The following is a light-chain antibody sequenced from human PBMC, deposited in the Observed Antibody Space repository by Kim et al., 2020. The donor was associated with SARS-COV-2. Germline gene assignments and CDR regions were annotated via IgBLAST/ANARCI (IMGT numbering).Light chain of an antibody. CDR1: QSVSSN. V-gene: IGKV3-15*01. CDR2: GAS. CDR3: QEDNKRPIT. Sequence: EIVMTQSPATLSVSPGERATLSCRASQSVSSNLAWYQQKPGQAPRLLIYGASTRATGIPARFSGSGSGTEFTLTISSLQAEDFAVYYWQEDNKRPITFGGGTQVEIK. J-gene: IGKJ4*01.